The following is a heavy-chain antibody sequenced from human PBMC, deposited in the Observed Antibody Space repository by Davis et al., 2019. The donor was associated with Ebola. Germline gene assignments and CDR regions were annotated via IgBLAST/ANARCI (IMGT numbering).Heavy chain of an antibody. Sequence: MPSETLSLTCTVSGGSISSSSYYWGWIRQPPGKGLEWIGSIYYSGSTYYNPSLKSRVTISVDTSKNQFSLKLSSVTAADTAVYYCASSDYYDSSGYYHWGQGTLVTVSS. V-gene: IGHV4-39*01. CDR1: GGSISSSSYY. CDR2: IYYSGST. D-gene: IGHD3-22*01. CDR3: ASSDYYDSSGYYH. J-gene: IGHJ4*02.